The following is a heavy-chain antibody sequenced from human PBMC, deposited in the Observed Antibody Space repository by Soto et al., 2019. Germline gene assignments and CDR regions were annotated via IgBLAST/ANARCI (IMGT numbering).Heavy chain of an antibody. V-gene: IGHV3-23*01. J-gene: IGHJ6*02. D-gene: IGHD3-3*01. CDR1: GFTFRSYA. Sequence: EGQLLESGGGLVQPGGSLRLSCVASGFTFRSYAMAWVRQAPGKGLEWVSGISESGGKTNYAESVRGRFSISRDNSRNTLSLLMNNVTGEDTAIYYCAKDRATIFRVVWKYGMDVWGQGTTVSVSS. CDR2: ISESGGKT. CDR3: AKDRATIFRVVWKYGMDV.